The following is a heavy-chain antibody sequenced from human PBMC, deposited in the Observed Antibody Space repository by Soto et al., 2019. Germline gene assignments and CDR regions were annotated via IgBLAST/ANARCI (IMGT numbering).Heavy chain of an antibody. CDR3: ASPGLGYYDSSAYFDY. CDR2: IIPILGIA. J-gene: IGHJ4*02. CDR1: GGTFSSYT. Sequence: QVQLVQSGAEVKKPGSSVKVSCKASGGTFSSYTISWVRQAPGQGLEWMGRIIPILGIANYAQKFQGRVTITADKSTSTAYMELSSLRSEDTAVYYCASPGLGYYDSSAYFDYWGQGTLVTVSS. V-gene: IGHV1-69*02. D-gene: IGHD3-22*01.